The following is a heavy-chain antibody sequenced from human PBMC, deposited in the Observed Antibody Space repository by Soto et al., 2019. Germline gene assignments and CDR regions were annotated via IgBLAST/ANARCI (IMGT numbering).Heavy chain of an antibody. V-gene: IGHV4-31*03. CDR1: GGSISSGGYY. D-gene: IGHD4-17*01. J-gene: IGHJ6*03. Sequence: SETLSLTCTVSGGSISSGGYYWSWIRQHPGKGLEWIGYIYYSGSTYYNPSLKSRVTISVDTSKNQFSLKLSSVTAADTAVYYCARADYAYYYYMDVWGKGTTVTVSS. CDR3: ARADYAYYYYMDV. CDR2: IYYSGST.